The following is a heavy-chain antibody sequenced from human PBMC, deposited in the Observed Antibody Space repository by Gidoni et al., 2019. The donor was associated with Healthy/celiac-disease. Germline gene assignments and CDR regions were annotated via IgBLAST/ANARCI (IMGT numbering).Heavy chain of an antibody. Sequence: EVQLVESGGGLVKPGGSIRLSCAASGFTFSNAWMSWVREAPGKGLEWVGRIKSKTDGGTTDYAAPVKGRFTISRDDSKNTLYLQMNSLKTEDTAVYYCTTDDNCSGGSCYSGHYYYGMDVWGQGTTVTVSS. J-gene: IGHJ6*02. CDR2: IKSKTDGGTT. V-gene: IGHV3-15*01. CDR3: TTDDNCSGGSCYSGHYYYGMDV. D-gene: IGHD2-15*01. CDR1: GFTFSNAW.